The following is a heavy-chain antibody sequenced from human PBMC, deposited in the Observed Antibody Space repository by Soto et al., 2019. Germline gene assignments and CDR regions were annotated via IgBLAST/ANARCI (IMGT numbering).Heavy chain of an antibody. V-gene: IGHV1-2*02. D-gene: IGHD2-8*02. Sequence: HEPLVQSGAEVKRPGASLKVSCKASGYSFTGYYIHWVRQAPGQGLEWMGWINPDSGATNYAQNFQGRVTLTSETSISTASMDLTSLTSDDTAVYYCARGDYGTGGYPFPYLDYWGQGTLVIVSS. CDR1: GYSFTGYY. CDR2: INPDSGAT. CDR3: ARGDYGTGGYPFPYLDY. J-gene: IGHJ4*02.